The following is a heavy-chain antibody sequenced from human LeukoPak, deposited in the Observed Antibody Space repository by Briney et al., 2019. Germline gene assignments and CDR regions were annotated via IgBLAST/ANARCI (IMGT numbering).Heavy chain of an antibody. D-gene: IGHD2-21*02. CDR3: ARHRPLAYCGGDCSPFDY. V-gene: IGHV4-4*02. J-gene: IGHJ4*02. CDR1: GGSISSGYW. CDR2: IHHSGST. Sequence: SETLSLTCGVSGGSISSGYWWSWVRQTPGKGLEWIGEIHHSGSTNYNPSLKSRVTISMDKSKNQFSLMLTSVTAADTAVYYCARHRPLAYCGGDCSPFDYWGQGTLVTVSS.